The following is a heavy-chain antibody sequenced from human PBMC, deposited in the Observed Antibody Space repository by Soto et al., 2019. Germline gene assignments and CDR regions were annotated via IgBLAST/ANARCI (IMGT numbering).Heavy chain of an antibody. Sequence: QVQLVQSGAEVKKPGSSVKVSCKASGGTFSSYAISWVRQAPGQGLEWMGGIITSFGTANYAQKFQGRVTITADKSTSTAYMELSSLRSEDTAVYYCARVGAAAGYYGMDVWGQGTTVTVSS. CDR1: GGTFSSYA. CDR2: IITSFGTA. J-gene: IGHJ6*02. CDR3: ARVGAAAGYYGMDV. D-gene: IGHD6-13*01. V-gene: IGHV1-69*06.